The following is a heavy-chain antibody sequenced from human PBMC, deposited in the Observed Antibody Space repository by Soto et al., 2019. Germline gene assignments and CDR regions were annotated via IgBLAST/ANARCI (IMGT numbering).Heavy chain of an antibody. CDR2: INPSGST. V-gene: IGHV1-46*01. CDR3: AREAGVAIFGVVSYYGMDV. Sequence: ASVKVSCKASGYTFTNYYIHRARQAPGQGREWMGIINPSGSTTYAQKFQGRVTLTRDTSTSTVYMELSRLRSEDAAVYYCAREAGVAIFGVVSYYGMDVWGQGTTVTVSS. CDR1: GYTFTNYY. J-gene: IGHJ6*02. D-gene: IGHD3-3*02.